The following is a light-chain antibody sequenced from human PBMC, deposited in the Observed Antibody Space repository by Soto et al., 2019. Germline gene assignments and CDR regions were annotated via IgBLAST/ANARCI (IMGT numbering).Light chain of an antibody. V-gene: IGKV1-39*01. J-gene: IGKJ2*01. CDR2: AAS. CDR3: QQSYITPLT. CDR1: QSISSY. Sequence: PSSLSASVGDRVTITCRASQSISSYLNWYQQKPGKAPKLLIYAASSLQSGVPSRFSGSGSGTDFTLTISSLQPEDFATYYCQQSYITPLTFGQGTK.